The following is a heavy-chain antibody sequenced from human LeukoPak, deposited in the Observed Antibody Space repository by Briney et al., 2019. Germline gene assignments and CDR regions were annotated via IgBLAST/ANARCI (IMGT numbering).Heavy chain of an antibody. CDR3: ARDPPLVDAFDV. Sequence: GGSLRLSCAASGFTFSSYEMNWVRQAPGKGLGWVSYISSSGSTIYYADSVKGRFTISRDNAKNSLYLQMNSLRAEDTAVYYCARDPPLVDAFDVWGQGTMVTVSS. J-gene: IGHJ3*01. CDR1: GFTFSSYE. CDR2: ISSSGSTI. D-gene: IGHD1-26*01. V-gene: IGHV3-48*03.